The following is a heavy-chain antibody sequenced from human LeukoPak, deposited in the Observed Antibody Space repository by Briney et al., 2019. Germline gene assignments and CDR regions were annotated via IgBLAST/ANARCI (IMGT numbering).Heavy chain of an antibody. CDR1: GGSISSGSYY. J-gene: IGHJ5*02. CDR2: IYTSGST. Sequence: PSQTLSLTCTVSGGSISSGSYYWSWIRQPAGKGLEWIGRIYTSGSTNYNPSLKSRVTISVDTSKNQFSLKLSSVTAADTAVYYCARAHCSSTSCQYGGYNWSDPWGQGTLVTVSS. D-gene: IGHD2-2*01. CDR3: ARAHCSSTSCQYGGYNWSDP. V-gene: IGHV4-61*02.